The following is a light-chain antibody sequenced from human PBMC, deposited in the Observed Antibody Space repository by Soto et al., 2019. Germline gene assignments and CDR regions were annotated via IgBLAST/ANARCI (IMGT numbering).Light chain of an antibody. CDR3: QQYGSSGT. V-gene: IGKV1-12*01. Sequence: DIHMTQSPSSVSASVGDRFTITCRASQGVSSWLAWYQQKPGKAPKLLIYAASSLQSGVPSRLSGSGSGTDFTLTISRREPEDFAVYYCQQYGSSGTFGQGTKVDIK. CDR2: AAS. J-gene: IGKJ1*01. CDR1: QGVSSW.